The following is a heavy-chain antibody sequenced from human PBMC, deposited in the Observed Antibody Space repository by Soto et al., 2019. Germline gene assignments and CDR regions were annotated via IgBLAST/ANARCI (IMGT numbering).Heavy chain of an antibody. CDR3: TTEAWGQQLPGDADYYYGMDV. CDR1: GFTFSNAW. V-gene: IGHV3-15*07. J-gene: IGHJ6*02. D-gene: IGHD6-13*01. CDR2: IKSKTDGGTT. Sequence: GGSLRLSCAASGFTFSNAWMNWVRQAPGKGLEWVGRIKSKTDGGTTDYAAPVKGRFTISRDDSKNTLYLQMNSLKTEDTAVYYCTTEAWGQQLPGDADYYYGMDVWGQGTTVTVSS.